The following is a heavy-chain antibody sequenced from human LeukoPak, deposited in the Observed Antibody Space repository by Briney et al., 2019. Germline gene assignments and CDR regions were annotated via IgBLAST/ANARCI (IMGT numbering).Heavy chain of an antibody. D-gene: IGHD5-24*01. Sequence: SETLSHPCTVSVGSISGSRYSWGWIRQPPGKGLEWIGNINFSGRTYYNPSLKSRVTISVDTSKNQFFLKLNSVTAADTAIYHCARLVPEATSRDFDYWGQGTLVTVSS. J-gene: IGHJ4*02. V-gene: IGHV4-39*01. CDR3: ARLVPEATSRDFDY. CDR1: VGSISGSRYS. CDR2: INFSGRT.